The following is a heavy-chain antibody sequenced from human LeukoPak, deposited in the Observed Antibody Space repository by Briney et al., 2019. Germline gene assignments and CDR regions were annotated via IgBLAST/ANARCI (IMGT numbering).Heavy chain of an antibody. J-gene: IGHJ5*02. CDR3: VRDALNCYGSGSYLRWFDP. Sequence: SQTLSLTCTVSGFSISSGDYSWSWIRQPPGKGLVWIGYIYYSESTNYNPSLKSRVTISVDTSKNQFSLKLSSVTAADTAVYYCVRDALNCYGSGSYLRWFDPWGQGTLVTVSS. V-gene: IGHV4-30-4*01. CDR2: IYYSEST. D-gene: IGHD3-10*01. CDR1: GFSISSGDYS.